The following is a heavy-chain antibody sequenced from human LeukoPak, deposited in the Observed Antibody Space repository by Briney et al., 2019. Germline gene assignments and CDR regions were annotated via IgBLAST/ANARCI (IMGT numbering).Heavy chain of an antibody. CDR2: IYYSGNT. V-gene: IGHV4-59*01. D-gene: IGHD1-26*01. CDR3: AREDSGTSIDY. Sequence: SETPSLTCTVSGGSITSYYYTWIRQPPGKGLEWIGYIYYSGNTNYNPSLKSRVTMSLDMSKNQFSLRLTSVTAADTAVYYCAREDSGTSIDYWGQGTLVTVSS. J-gene: IGHJ4*01. CDR1: GGSITSYY.